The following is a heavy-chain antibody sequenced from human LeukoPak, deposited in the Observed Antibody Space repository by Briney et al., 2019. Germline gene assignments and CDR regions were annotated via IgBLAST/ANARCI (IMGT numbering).Heavy chain of an antibody. CDR3: AKDPYSSGPYNWFDP. CDR2: ISGSGGST. J-gene: IGHJ5*02. V-gene: IGHV3-23*01. CDR1: GFTFSSYG. D-gene: IGHD6-19*01. Sequence: GGSLRLSCAASGFTFSSYGMSWVRQAPGKGLEWVSAISGSGGSTYYADSVKGRFTISRDNSKNMLYLQIDRLRAEDTAVYYCAKDPYSSGPYNWFDPWGQGTLVTVSS.